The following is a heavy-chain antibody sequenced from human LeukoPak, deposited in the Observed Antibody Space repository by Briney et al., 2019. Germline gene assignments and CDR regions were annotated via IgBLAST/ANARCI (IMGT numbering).Heavy chain of an antibody. V-gene: IGHV1-46*01. CDR1: GYTFTGYY. Sequence: ASVKVSCKASGYTFTGYYIHWVRQAPGQGLEWMGIINPSGGSTSYAQKFQGRVTMTRDTSTSTVYMELSSLRSEDTAVYYCARSRGSWMIDYWGQGTLVTVSS. D-gene: IGHD2-15*01. CDR2: INPSGGST. J-gene: IGHJ4*02. CDR3: ARSRGSWMIDY.